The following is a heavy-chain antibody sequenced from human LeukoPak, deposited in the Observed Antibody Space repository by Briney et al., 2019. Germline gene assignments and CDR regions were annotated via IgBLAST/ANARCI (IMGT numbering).Heavy chain of an antibody. CDR2: IKTKTDGGTR. J-gene: IGHJ4*02. V-gene: IGHV3-15*01. D-gene: IGHD6-13*01. CDR1: GFTFSNAW. Sequence: GGSLRLSCAASGFTFSNAWMSWVRQAPGKGLEWVGRIKTKTDGGTRDYAAPVKGRFTISRDDSKNTLYVQMSSLKTEDTAVYYCTTPSIAAAGKRLDYWGQGTLVTVSS. CDR3: TTPSIAAAGKRLDY.